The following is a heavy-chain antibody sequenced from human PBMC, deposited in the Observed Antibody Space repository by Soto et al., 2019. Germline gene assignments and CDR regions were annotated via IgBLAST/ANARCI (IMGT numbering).Heavy chain of an antibody. CDR2: INTHNGNT. CDR1: GYTFTNYG. D-gene: IGHD3-10*01. J-gene: IGHJ6*02. Sequence: ASVKVSCKASGYTFTNYGISWVRQAPGQGLEWLGWINTHNGNTNYAQNLQGRVIMTADTSTNTAYMKLRSLRSDDTAIYYCTREGSAPYYYYGMDAWGQGTTVTVSS. V-gene: IGHV1-18*01. CDR3: TREGSAPYYYYGMDA.